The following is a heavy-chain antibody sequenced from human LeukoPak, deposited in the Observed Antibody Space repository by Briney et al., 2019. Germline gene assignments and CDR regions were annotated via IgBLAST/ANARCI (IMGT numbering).Heavy chain of an antibody. Sequence: PSETLSLTCTVSGGSISSYYWSWIRQPPGKGLEWIGYIYYSGSTNYNPSLKSRVTISVDTSKNQFSLKLSSVTAADTAVYYCARWSSTVEESGFGHWGQGILVTVSS. D-gene: IGHD3-16*01. CDR3: ARWSSTVEESGFGH. CDR2: IYYSGST. J-gene: IGHJ4*02. V-gene: IGHV4-59*01. CDR1: GGSISSYY.